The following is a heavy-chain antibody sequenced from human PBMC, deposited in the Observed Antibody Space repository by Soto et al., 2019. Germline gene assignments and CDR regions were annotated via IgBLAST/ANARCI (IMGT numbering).Heavy chain of an antibody. Sequence: QVQLVQSGAEVKKPGSSVKVSCKASGGTFSSYTISWMRQAPGQGLEWMGRIIPILGIANYAQKFQGRVTITADKSTSTAYMELSSLRSEDTAVYYCARVARRGVFGVVIRDYWGQGTLVTVSS. CDR3: ARVARRGVFGVVIRDY. D-gene: IGHD3-3*01. CDR1: GGTFSSYT. J-gene: IGHJ4*02. V-gene: IGHV1-69*02. CDR2: IIPILGIA.